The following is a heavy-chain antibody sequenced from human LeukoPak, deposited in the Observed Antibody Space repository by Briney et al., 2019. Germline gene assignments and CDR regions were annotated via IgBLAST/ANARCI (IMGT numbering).Heavy chain of an antibody. CDR3: ARDAPGNTALDY. D-gene: IGHD5-18*01. V-gene: IGHV3-74*01. Sequence: GGSLRLSCAASGFTFISYWMHWVRQAPGKGLVWVSRINGYGSGTDFADSVKGRFTISRDNAKNTLYLQMNSLRAEDTAVYYCARDAPGNTALDYWGQGTLVTVSS. CDR1: GFTFISYW. J-gene: IGHJ4*02. CDR2: INGYGSGT.